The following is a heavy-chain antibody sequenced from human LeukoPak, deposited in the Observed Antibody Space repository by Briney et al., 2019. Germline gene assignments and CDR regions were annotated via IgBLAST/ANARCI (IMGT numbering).Heavy chain of an antibody. CDR3: ARVNRGYDY. Sequence: GGSLRLSCAASGLTFGSYSMHWVRQAPGKGLEYVSAITGDGYDTFYANSVMGRFTISRDNSINTLYLQMGSLRPGDMAVYYCARVNRGYDYWGQGTLVTVSS. CDR2: ITGDGYDT. CDR1: GLTFGSYS. J-gene: IGHJ4*02. V-gene: IGHV3-64*01. D-gene: IGHD5-12*01.